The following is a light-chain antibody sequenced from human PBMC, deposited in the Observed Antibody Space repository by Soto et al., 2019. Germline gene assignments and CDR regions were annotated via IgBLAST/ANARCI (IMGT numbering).Light chain of an antibody. CDR2: GAS. Sequence: EILFTQSPGTLSLSPGERLTLSWRASQSVSNRYLAWYQQKPGQATRLIISGASSRANGIPDRFSGSGSGTDFTLTISRLEPEDFALYYCQQYGSSHPITFGQGTRLEIK. V-gene: IGKV3-20*01. CDR3: QQYGSSHPIT. J-gene: IGKJ5*01. CDR1: QSVSNRY.